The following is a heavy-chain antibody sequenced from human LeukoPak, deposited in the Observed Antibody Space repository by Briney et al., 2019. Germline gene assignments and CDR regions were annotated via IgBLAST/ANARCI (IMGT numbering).Heavy chain of an antibody. CDR2: ISGGDGST. J-gene: IGHJ4*02. Sequence: GGSLRLSCAASGFTFASFAMSWVRQAPGKGLEWVSAISGGDGSTYYTDSVKGRFTISTDNSKNMLYLQMNSLRPEDTAVYYCAKENSGTYLYYFDYWGQGTLVTVSS. CDR3: AKENSGTYLYYFDY. D-gene: IGHD1-26*01. CDR1: GFTFASFA. V-gene: IGHV3-23*01.